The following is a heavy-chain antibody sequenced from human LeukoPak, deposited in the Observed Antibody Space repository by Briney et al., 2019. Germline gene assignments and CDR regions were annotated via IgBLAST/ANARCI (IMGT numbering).Heavy chain of an antibody. D-gene: IGHD3-16*01. CDR2: IYYSRST. J-gene: IGHJ6*03. Sequence: SETLSLTCTVSGGSISSYYWSWIRQPPGKGLEWIGNIYYSRSTNYNPSLKSRVTISVDTSKNQFSLKLSSVTAADTAVYYCARETSQKGAHYMDVWGKGTTVTISS. CDR1: GGSISSYY. CDR3: ARETSQKGAHYMDV. V-gene: IGHV4-59*01.